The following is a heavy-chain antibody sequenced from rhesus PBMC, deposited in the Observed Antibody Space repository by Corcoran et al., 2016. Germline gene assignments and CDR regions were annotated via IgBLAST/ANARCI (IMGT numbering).Heavy chain of an antibody. Sequence: EVQLVESGGGLVQPGVSLRLSCAASGFTFSSSAMHWVRQASGKGLEWVGRIRRKSNNYKTVYAASVKGRFTISRDDSKNTAYLQMNSLKTEDTAVYYCARDVEYYNIWTGYSFFDYWGQGVLVTVSS. V-gene: IGHV3-118*01. J-gene: IGHJ4*01. CDR2: IRRKSNNYKT. D-gene: IGHD3-3*01. CDR3: ARDVEYYNIWTGYSFFDY. CDR1: GFTFSSSA.